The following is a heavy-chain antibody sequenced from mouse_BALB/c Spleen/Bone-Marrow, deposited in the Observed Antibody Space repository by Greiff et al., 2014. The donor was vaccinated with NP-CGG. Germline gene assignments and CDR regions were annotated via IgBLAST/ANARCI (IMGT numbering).Heavy chain of an antibody. CDR2: IHPNSGDS. D-gene: IGHD3-1*01. CDR3: SRHHRFAYYFDY. CDR1: GYTFTNSW. J-gene: IGHJ2*01. Sequence: QVQLKDSGSVLVRPGASVKLSCKASGYTFTNSWIHWAKQRPGHGPEWIGEIHPNSGDSNYNEIFKGKARLTVDSSSSTAYVDLSSLTSEDSAVYYCSRHHRFAYYFDYWGQGTTLTVSS. V-gene: IGHV1S130*01.